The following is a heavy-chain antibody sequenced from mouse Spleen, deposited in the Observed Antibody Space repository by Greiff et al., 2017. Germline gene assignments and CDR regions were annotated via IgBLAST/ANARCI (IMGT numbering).Heavy chain of an antibody. D-gene: IGHD2-3*01. V-gene: IGHV1-15*01. CDR3: TRPDGYYDAMDY. Sequence: VQRVESGAELVRPGASVTLSCKASGYTFTDYEMHWVKQTPVHGLEWIGAIDPETGGTAYNQKFKGKAILTADKSSSTAYMELRSLTSEDSAVYYCTRPDGYYDAMDYWGQGTSVTVSS. CDR1: GYTFTDYE. CDR2: IDPETGGT. J-gene: IGHJ4*01.